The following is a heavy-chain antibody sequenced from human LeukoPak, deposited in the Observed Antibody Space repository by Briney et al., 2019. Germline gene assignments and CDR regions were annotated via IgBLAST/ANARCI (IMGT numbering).Heavy chain of an antibody. CDR2: ISKSGDHT. D-gene: IGHD1-26*01. Sequence: GGSLRLSCAVSGLTFNNYAMSWVRQAPGKGLEWVSAISKSGDHTYYAASAKGRFTIYRDNSKNTQYLQMNSLRAEDTAVYYCAKDNGGIDDYWGQGTLVTVSS. CDR3: AKDNGGIDDY. J-gene: IGHJ4*02. V-gene: IGHV3-23*01. CDR1: GLTFNNYA.